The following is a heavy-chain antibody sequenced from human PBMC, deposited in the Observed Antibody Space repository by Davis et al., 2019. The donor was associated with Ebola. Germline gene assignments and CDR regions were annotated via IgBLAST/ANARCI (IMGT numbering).Heavy chain of an antibody. CDR3: VPGTWI. CDR2: INWDEKEK. Sequence: GGSLRLSCGAFGFTFSTSWMGWVRQPPGKGLEWVATINWDEKEKYYVDSVRGRFTISRDNGKNSLYLQMNTLRVEDTAIYYCVPGTWIRGQGTLVTVSS. V-gene: IGHV3-7*01. J-gene: IGHJ4*02. CDR1: GFTFSTSW. D-gene: IGHD5-18*01.